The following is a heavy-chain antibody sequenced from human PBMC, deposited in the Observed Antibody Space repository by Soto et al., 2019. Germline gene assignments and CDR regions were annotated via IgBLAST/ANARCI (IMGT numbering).Heavy chain of an antibody. CDR3: GRVVIKMAIQSIGS. CDR1: GGSLSGYY. J-gene: IGHJ4*02. CDR2: VNPGGIT. V-gene: IGHV4-34*01. Sequence: SETLSLTCAVYGGSLSGYYWTWIRQPPGKGLEWIGEVNPGGITNYSPSVKSRLKISLDTSKKEVSLEMTSVTAADTAVYYCGRVVIKMAIQSIGSWGPGTLVTVSS.